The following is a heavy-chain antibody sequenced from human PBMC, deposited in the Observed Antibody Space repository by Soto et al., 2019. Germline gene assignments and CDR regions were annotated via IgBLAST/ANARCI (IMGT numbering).Heavy chain of an antibody. Sequence: SDTLSLTSTVPGGTISISAYYLGWIRQPPGKGLEWIGSSYYSGRTYYNPSLKSRVTISVDTSTDQFSLKLSSVTAADTDAYYCERLTSRIIAASHGRSNWLDLWGPGTMATV. CDR3: ERLTSRIIAASHGRSNWLDL. CDR1: GGTISISAYY. CDR2: SYYSGRT. J-gene: IGHJ5*02. V-gene: IGHV4-39*01. D-gene: IGHD2-15*01.